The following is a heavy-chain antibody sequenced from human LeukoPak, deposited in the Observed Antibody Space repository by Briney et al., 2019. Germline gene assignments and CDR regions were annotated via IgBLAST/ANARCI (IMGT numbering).Heavy chain of an antibody. J-gene: IGHJ6*04. V-gene: IGHV4-34*01. CDR2: INHSGST. Sequence: SETLSLTCAVYGGSFSGYYWSWIRQPPGKGLEWIGEINHSGSTNYNPSLKSRVTISVDTSKNQFSLKLSSVTAADTAVYYCARGAITMVRGVIANPPRGKGTTVTVSS. CDR3: ARGAITMVRGVIANPP. D-gene: IGHD3-10*01. CDR1: GGSFSGYY.